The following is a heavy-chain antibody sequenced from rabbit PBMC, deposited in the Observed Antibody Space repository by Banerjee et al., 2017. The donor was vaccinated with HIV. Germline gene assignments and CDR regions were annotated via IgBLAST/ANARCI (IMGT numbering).Heavy chain of an antibody. Sequence: QEQLVESGGGLVQPEGSLTLTCTASGFSFSSSYWICWVRQAPGKGLEWIGCIATGSGRTYYASWAQGRFTISKTSSTTVTLQMTSLTAADTATYFCARGADGYVDYASAFDPWGQGTLVTDS. J-gene: IGHJ2*01. CDR1: GFSFSSSYW. D-gene: IGHD2-1*01. V-gene: IGHV1S45*01. CDR3: ARGADGYVDYASAFDP. CDR2: IATGSGRT.